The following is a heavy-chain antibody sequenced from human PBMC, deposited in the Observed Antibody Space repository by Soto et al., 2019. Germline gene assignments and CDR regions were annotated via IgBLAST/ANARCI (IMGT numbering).Heavy chain of an antibody. CDR3: ARESGIVVDAEYSQH. V-gene: IGHV1-2*02. J-gene: IGHJ1*01. CDR2: INPKSGGT. Sequence: ASVKVSCKASGYTFSGQYMHGVRQAPGQGFEWMGWINPKSGGTKYAQKFQGRVTMTRDTPISTAYMELSRLKSDDTAVYYCARESGIVVDAEYSQHWGQGTLVTVSS. CDR1: GYTFSGQY. D-gene: IGHD3-22*01.